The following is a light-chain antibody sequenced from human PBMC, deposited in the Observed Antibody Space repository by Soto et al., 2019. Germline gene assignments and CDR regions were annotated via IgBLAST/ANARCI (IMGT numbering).Light chain of an antibody. CDR1: QSVSSNY. Sequence: EIVLTQSPGTLSLSPGERATLSCRASQSVSSNYLAWYQQRPGQAPRLLIYGASSRATGIPDRFSGSGSGTDFTLTISRLEPEDFAVYYCQQCRRSPRYTFGQGTKLEIK. J-gene: IGKJ2*01. V-gene: IGKV3-20*01. CDR2: GAS. CDR3: QQCRRSPRYT.